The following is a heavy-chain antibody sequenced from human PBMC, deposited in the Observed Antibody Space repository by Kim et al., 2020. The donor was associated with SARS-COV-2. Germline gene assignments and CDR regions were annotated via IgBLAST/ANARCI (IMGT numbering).Heavy chain of an antibody. D-gene: IGHD3-9*01. CDR1: GFTFDDYA. Sequence: GGSLRLSCAASGFTFDDYAMHWVRQAPGKGLEWVSGISWNSGSIGYADSVKGRFTISRDNAKNSLYLQMNSLRAEDTALYYCAKGRYFDWFWFDYWGQGTLVTVSS. V-gene: IGHV3-9*01. CDR3: AKGRYFDWFWFDY. J-gene: IGHJ4*02. CDR2: ISWNSGSI.